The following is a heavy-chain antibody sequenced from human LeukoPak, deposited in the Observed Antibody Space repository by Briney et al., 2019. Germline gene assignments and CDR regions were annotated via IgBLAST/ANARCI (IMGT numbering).Heavy chain of an antibody. V-gene: IGHV4-4*07. J-gene: IGHJ3*02. Sequence: KTSETLSLTCAVYGGSISGYYWSWIRQPAGKGLEWIGRIYTSGSTNYNPSLKSRVTMSVDTSKNQFSLKLSSVTAADTAVYYCAGDWVGATTDAFDIWGQGTMVTVSS. CDR1: GGSISGYY. CDR2: IYTSGST. D-gene: IGHD1-26*01. CDR3: AGDWVGATTDAFDI.